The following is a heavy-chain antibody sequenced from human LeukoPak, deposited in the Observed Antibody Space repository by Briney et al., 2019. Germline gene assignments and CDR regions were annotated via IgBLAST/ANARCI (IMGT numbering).Heavy chain of an antibody. V-gene: IGHV4-59*01. J-gene: IGHJ4*02. D-gene: IGHD2-21*02. CDR1: GGSISSYY. CDR3: ARVFGGDKYAGATNPDY. Sequence: SETLSLTCTVSGGSISSYYWSWIRQPPGKGLEWIGYIYYSGSTNYNPSLKSRVTISVDTSKNQFSLKLSSVTAADTAVYYCARVFGGDKYAGATNPDYWGQGTLVTVSS. CDR2: IYYSGST.